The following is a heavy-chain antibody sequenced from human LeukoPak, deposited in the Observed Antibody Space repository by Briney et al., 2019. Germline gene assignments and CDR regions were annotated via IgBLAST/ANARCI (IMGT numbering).Heavy chain of an antibody. CDR1: GYTFTSYG. CDR3: ARSTVTTGLFLCDY. Sequence: ASVTVSRKASGYTFTSYGFSLVRQPPAPGLEWMGCFSAYNGNKNYSQKLQGRVTMTTHTSTSTAYIELTSLRSDDTAVYYCARSTVTTGLFLCDYWGQGTLVTVSS. CDR2: FSAYNGNK. D-gene: IGHD4-11*01. V-gene: IGHV1-18*01. J-gene: IGHJ4*02.